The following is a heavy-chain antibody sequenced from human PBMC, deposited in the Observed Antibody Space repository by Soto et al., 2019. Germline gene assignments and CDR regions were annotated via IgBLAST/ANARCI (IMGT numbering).Heavy chain of an antibody. CDR2: ISYDGSNK. Sequence: GGSLRLSCAASGFTFSSYGMHWVRQAPGKGLEWVAVISYDGSNKYYADSVKGRFTISRDNSKNTLYLQMNSLRAEDTAVYYCAKDQIFGVDAAENYYYYGMDVWGQGTTVTVSS. D-gene: IGHD3-3*01. J-gene: IGHJ6*02. V-gene: IGHV3-30*18. CDR3: AKDQIFGVDAAENYYYYGMDV. CDR1: GFTFSSYG.